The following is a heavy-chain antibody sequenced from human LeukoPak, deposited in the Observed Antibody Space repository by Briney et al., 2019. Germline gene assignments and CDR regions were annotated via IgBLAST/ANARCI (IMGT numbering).Heavy chain of an antibody. J-gene: IGHJ5*02. D-gene: IGHD2-15*01. CDR1: GDSVSSNSAA. CDR2: TYYRYKWYN. V-gene: IGHV6-1*01. Sequence: SQTLSLTCAISGDSVSSNSAAWNWIRQSQSRDLEWLGSTYYRYKWYNDYAVSVKSRITINPDTSKNQFSLQLNSVTPEDTAVYYCAVGRVVAAINWFDPWGQGTLVTVSS. CDR3: AVGRVVAAINWFDP.